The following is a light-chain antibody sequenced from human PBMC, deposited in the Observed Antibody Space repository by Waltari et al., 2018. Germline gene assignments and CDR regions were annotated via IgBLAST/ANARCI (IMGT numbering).Light chain of an antibody. CDR1: SSDVGGYNY. Sequence: QSALTQPRSVSGSPGQSVTISCTGTSSDVGGYNYVSWYQHHPGKAPKLIIYDVNGRPSVVPDRFSGSKSGNTASLTISGLQAEDEADYYCCSYAGSRYVFGTGTKVTVL. CDR2: DVN. J-gene: IGLJ1*01. V-gene: IGLV2-11*01. CDR3: CSYAGSRYV.